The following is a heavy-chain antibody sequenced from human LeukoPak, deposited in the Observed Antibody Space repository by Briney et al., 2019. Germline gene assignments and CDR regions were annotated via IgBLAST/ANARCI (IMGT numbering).Heavy chain of an antibody. D-gene: IGHD6-19*01. Sequence: GESLKISCKGSGYSFTSYWIGWVRQMPGKGLEWMGITYPGDSDTRYSPSFQGQVTISADKSISTAYLQWSSLKASDTAMYYCARQDSSGWYYFDYWGQGTLVTVSS. J-gene: IGHJ4*02. V-gene: IGHV5-51*01. CDR3: ARQDSSGWYYFDY. CDR2: TYPGDSDT. CDR1: GYSFTSYW.